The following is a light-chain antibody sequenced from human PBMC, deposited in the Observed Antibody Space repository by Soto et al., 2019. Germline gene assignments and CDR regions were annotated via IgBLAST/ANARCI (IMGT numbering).Light chain of an antibody. Sequence: EIVMAQSPATLSVSPGERATLSCRASQSISSDVAWYQQKPGQAPRLPIYGASTTATGIPARFSGSRSGTDFTLTINSLQSEDFAVYYCQRYNNWPLTFGGGTKVDIK. V-gene: IGKV3-15*01. CDR3: QRYNNWPLT. J-gene: IGKJ4*01. CDR1: QSISSD. CDR2: GAS.